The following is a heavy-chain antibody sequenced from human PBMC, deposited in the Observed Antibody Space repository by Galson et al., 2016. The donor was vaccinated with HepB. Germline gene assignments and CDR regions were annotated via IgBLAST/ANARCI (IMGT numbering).Heavy chain of an antibody. Sequence: SLRLSCAASGFTFIDYGVHWVRRAPGEGLGWVAVISYDGRSKNYADSVQGRFTVSRDNSKNPLYLQMTSLRAEDTAVYYCARDALKESWSPRHFNYYSGMDVWGQGTTVTVS. V-gene: IGHV3-30*03. CDR2: ISYDGRSK. CDR3: ARDALKESWSPRHFNYYSGMDV. CDR1: GFTFIDYG. D-gene: IGHD3-3*01. J-gene: IGHJ6*02.